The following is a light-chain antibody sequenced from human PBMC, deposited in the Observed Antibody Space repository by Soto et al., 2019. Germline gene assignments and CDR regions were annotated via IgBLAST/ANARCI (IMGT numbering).Light chain of an antibody. Sequence: DIQMTQSPSSLYASVGDRVTITCRASQSISNSLNWYQQKPGRAPKLLIYGASSLQSGVPSRFSGSGSGTDFTLTISRLQPEDFSTYYCQQSYNIPVTFGGGTKVEI. CDR2: GAS. CDR1: QSISNS. J-gene: IGKJ4*01. CDR3: QQSYNIPVT. V-gene: IGKV1-39*01.